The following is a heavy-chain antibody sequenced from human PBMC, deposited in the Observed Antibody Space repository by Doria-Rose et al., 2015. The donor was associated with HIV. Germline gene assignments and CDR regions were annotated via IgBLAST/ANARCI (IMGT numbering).Heavy chain of an antibody. CDR3: ARGTFYDSSGYYPYFDY. J-gene: IGHJ4*02. V-gene: IGHV4-59*01. D-gene: IGHD3-22*01. CDR1: GDSTSTYY. CDR2: IYYSGST. Sequence: LTCSVSGDSTSTYYWNWIRQPPGKGLEWIGYIYYSGSTNYNPSLKSRVTISVDTSKNQFSLKLSSVTAADTAVYYCARGTFYDSSGYYPYFDYWGQGTLVTVSS.